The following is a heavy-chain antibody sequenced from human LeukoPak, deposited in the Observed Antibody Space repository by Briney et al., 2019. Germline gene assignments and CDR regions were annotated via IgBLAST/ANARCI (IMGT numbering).Heavy chain of an antibody. D-gene: IGHD4-23*01. Sequence: GGSLRLSCTASGFTFGDYAMSWVRQAPGKGLEWVGFIRSKAYGGTTEYAASVKGRFTISRDDSKSIAYLQMNSLKTEDTAVYYCTRDSANGGFTDVDAFDIWGQGTMVTVSS. CDR3: TRDSANGGFTDVDAFDI. CDR2: IRSKAYGGTT. CDR1: GFTFGDYA. V-gene: IGHV3-49*04. J-gene: IGHJ3*02.